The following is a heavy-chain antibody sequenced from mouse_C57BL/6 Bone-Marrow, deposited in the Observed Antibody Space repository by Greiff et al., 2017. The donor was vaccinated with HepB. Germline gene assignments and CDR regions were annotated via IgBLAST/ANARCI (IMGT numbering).Heavy chain of an antibody. D-gene: IGHD1-1*01. V-gene: IGHV1-72*01. J-gene: IGHJ4*01. Sequence: QVQLQQPGTELVKPGASVKLSCKASGYTFTSYWMHWVKQRPGQGLEWIGRIDPNSGGTKYNEKFKSKATLTVDKPSSTAYMQLSSLTSEDSAVYYCARSSNYYGSSYPRLLAMDYWGQGTSVTVSS. CDR3: ARSSNYYGSSYPRLLAMDY. CDR2: IDPNSGGT. CDR1: GYTFTSYW.